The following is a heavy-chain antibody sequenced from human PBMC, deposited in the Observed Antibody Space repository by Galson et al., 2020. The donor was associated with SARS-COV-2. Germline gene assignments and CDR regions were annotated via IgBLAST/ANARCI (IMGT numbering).Heavy chain of an antibody. CDR3: ARARRYCSSTSCYARYMDV. J-gene: IGHJ6*03. CDR1: GFTFSDYY. Sequence: GGSLRLSCAASGFTFSDYYMSWIRQAPGKGLEWVSYISSSSSYTNYADSVKGRFTISRDNAKNSLYLQMNSLRAEDTAVYYCARARRYCSSTSCYARYMDVWGKGTTVTVSS. D-gene: IGHD2-2*01. V-gene: IGHV3-11*06. CDR2: ISSSSSYT.